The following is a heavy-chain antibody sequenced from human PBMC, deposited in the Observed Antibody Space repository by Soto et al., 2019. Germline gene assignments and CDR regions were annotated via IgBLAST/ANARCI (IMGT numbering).Heavy chain of an antibody. CDR3: ARLARIAVEC. Sequence: SETLSLTCTVSCGSISSCDYYWSWIRQPPGKGLEWIGYIYYSGSTYYNPSLKSRVTISVDTSKNQFSLKLSSVTAADTAVYYCARLARIAVECWGQGTLVTVSS. CDR1: CGSISSCDYY. J-gene: IGHJ4*02. V-gene: IGHV4-30-4*01. D-gene: IGHD6-19*01. CDR2: IYYSGST.